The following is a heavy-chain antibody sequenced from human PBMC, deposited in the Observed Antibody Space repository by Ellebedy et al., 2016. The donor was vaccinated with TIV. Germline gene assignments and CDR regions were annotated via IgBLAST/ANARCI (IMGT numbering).Heavy chain of an antibody. CDR3: ARASYDSSGTVNDY. CDR2: FDPEDGET. Sequence: AASVKVSCKASGYTLTDLSMHWVRQAPGQGLEWMGGFDPEDGETIYAQKFQGRVTMTRNTSISTAYMELNSLTSEDTAVYYCARASYDSSGTVNDYWGQGTLVTVSS. D-gene: IGHD3-22*01. J-gene: IGHJ4*02. CDR1: GYTLTDLS. V-gene: IGHV1-24*01.